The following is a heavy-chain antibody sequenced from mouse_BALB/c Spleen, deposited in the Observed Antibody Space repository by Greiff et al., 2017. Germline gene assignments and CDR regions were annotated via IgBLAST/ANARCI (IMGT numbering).Heavy chain of an antibody. Sequence: EVMLVESGGGLVKPGGSLKISCAASGFTFSSCAMSWVRQTPEKRLEWVASISSGGSTYYPDSVKGRFTISRDNARNILYVQMSSLRSEDTAMYYCERVYDGYCGGWYFDFWGEGTTVTVSS. CDR1: GFTFSSCA. J-gene: IGHJ1*01. CDR3: ERVYDGYCGGWYFDF. CDR2: ISSGGST. D-gene: IGHD2-3*01. V-gene: IGHV5-6-5*01.